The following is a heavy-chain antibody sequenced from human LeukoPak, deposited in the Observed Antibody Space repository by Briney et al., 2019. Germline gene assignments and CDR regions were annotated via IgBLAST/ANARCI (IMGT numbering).Heavy chain of an antibody. CDR2: VYYSGST. Sequence: AETLSLTCTVSGGSISSYYWSWIRQPPGKGLEWIGYVYYSGSTNYNPSLKSQVTISVDTSKNHFSLKLSSVTAADTAVYSCARSIIGTRSKFDYWGQGTLVTVSS. J-gene: IGHJ4*02. V-gene: IGHV4-59*08. CDR1: GGSISSYY. CDR3: ARSIIGTRSKFDY. D-gene: IGHD1/OR15-1a*01.